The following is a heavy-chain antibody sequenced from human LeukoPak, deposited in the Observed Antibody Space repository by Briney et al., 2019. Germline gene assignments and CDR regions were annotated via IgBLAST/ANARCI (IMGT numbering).Heavy chain of an antibody. Sequence: SETLSLTCTVSGGSISSSSYYWGWIRQPPGEGLEWIGSIYYSGSTYYNPSLKSRVTISVDTSKNQFSLKLSSVTAEDTAVYYCARIRSSGIDYWGQGTLVTVSS. J-gene: IGHJ4*02. CDR3: ARIRSSGIDY. V-gene: IGHV4-39*07. D-gene: IGHD6-25*01. CDR1: GGSISSSSYY. CDR2: IYYSGST.